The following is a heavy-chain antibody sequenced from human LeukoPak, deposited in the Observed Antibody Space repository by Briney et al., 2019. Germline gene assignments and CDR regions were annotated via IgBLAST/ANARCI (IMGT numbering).Heavy chain of an antibody. Sequence: PGGSLRLSCAASGFTFSSYSMNWVRQAPGKGLEWVSSISSSSSYIYYADSVKGRFTISRDNAKNSLYLQMNSLRAEDTAVYYCARPAGSYAPYYFDYWGQGTLVTVSS. V-gene: IGHV3-21*01. D-gene: IGHD2-2*01. CDR3: ARPAGSYAPYYFDY. CDR1: GFTFSSYS. J-gene: IGHJ4*02. CDR2: ISSSSSYI.